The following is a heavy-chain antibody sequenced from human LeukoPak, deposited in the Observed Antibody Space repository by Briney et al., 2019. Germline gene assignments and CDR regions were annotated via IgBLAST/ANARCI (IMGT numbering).Heavy chain of an antibody. CDR3: ARDYLNYYGSGSYYSPGKRGSFL. J-gene: IGHJ4*02. V-gene: IGHV7-4-1*02. D-gene: IGHD3-10*01. Sequence: ASVKVSCKASGYTFTSYAMNWVRQAPGQGLEWMGWINTNTGNPTYAQGFTGRFVFSLDTSVSTAYLQISILKAEDTAVYYCARDYLNYYGSGSYYSPGKRGSFLWGQGTLVTVSS. CDR2: INTNTGNP. CDR1: GYTFTSYA.